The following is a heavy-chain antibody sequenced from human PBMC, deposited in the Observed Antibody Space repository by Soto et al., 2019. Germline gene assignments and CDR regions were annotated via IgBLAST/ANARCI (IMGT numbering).Heavy chain of an antibody. J-gene: IGHJ4*02. V-gene: IGHV1-69*01. CDR1: GGTFSSYA. CDR3: ARSSMVDTAMAAFDY. CDR2: IIPIFGTA. Sequence: QVQLVQSGAEVKKPGASVKVSCKASGGTFSSYAISWVRQAPGQGLEWMGGIIPIFGTANYAQKFQGRVTITASESTSTAYMELSSLRAEATDVYDCARSSMVDTAMAAFDYWGQGTLVTVSS. D-gene: IGHD5-18*01.